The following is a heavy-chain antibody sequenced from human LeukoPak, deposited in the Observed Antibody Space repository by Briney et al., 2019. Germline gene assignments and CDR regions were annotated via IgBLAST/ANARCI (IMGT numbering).Heavy chain of an antibody. CDR2: ISYDGSNK. CDR3: AKKRWLQFFAWFDP. J-gene: IGHJ5*02. V-gene: IGHV3-30*18. D-gene: IGHD5-24*01. Sequence: LSLTCTVSGASISSSSYYWGWVRQAPGKGLEWVAVISYDGSNKYYADSVKGRFTISRDNSKNTLYLQMNSLRAEDTAVYYCAKKRWLQFFAWFDPWGQGTLVTVSS. CDR1: GASISSSSYY.